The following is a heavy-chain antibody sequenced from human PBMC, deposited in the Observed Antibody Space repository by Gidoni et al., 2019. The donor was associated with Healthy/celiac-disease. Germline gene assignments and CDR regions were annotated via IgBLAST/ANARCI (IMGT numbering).Heavy chain of an antibody. J-gene: IGHJ4*02. V-gene: IGHV4-39*01. Sequence: TYYNPSLKSRVTISVDTSKNQFSLKLSSVTAADTAVYYCARRPAYSSSWYSPIDYWGQGTLVTVS. D-gene: IGHD6-13*01. CDR2: T. CDR3: ARRPAYSSSWYSPIDY.